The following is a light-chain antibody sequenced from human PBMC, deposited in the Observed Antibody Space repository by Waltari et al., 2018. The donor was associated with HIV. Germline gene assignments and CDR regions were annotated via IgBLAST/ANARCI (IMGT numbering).Light chain of an antibody. Sequence: QSALTQPPSASGSPGQSVTFSCTGTSRDVGAYNFVSWYQQHPGKAPKPIIYGVNRRPSGAPDRFSGSKSGNTASRTGSGLQADDEADYYCSSYAGPNHLLFGGGTKLTVL. CDR2: GVN. J-gene: IGLJ2*01. V-gene: IGLV2-8*01. CDR3: SSYAGPNHLL. CDR1: SRDVGAYNF.